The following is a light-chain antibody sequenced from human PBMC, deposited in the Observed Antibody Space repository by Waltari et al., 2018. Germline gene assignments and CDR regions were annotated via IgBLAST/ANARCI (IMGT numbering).Light chain of an antibody. V-gene: IGKV3-15*01. Sequence: EVVMTQSPATLSVFPGERATLSCRASQSVSRNLAWYQHKPGQAPRLLIYGASTRATGTPARFSGSGSGTEFTLTISSLQSEDFAAYYCQQYNNWPPWTFGQGTTVEIK. CDR2: GAS. CDR3: QQYNNWPPWT. CDR1: QSVSRN. J-gene: IGKJ1*01.